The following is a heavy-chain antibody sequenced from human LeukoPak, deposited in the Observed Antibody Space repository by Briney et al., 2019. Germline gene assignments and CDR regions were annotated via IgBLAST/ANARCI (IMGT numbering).Heavy chain of an antibody. CDR2: INPNSGGT. V-gene: IGHV1-2*02. CDR1: GYTFTGYY. D-gene: IGHD3-10*01. Sequence: ASVKVSCKASGYTFTGYYMHWVRQAPGQGLEWMGWINPNSGGTNYAQKLQGRVTMTRDTSISTAYMELSRLRSDDTAVYYCAREGGYFIWFGPTHDAFDIWGQGTMVTVSS. J-gene: IGHJ3*02. CDR3: AREGGYFIWFGPTHDAFDI.